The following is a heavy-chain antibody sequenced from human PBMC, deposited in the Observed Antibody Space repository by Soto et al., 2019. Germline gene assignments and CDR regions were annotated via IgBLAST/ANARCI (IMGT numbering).Heavy chain of an antibody. CDR3: AKAVRVLQQLVLSY. V-gene: IGHV1-46*01. CDR2: INPYGGAA. J-gene: IGHJ4*02. D-gene: IGHD6-13*01. CDR1: GYTFTSTW. Sequence: ASVKVSCKASGYTFTSTWMHWVRQAPGQGLEWMGIINPYGGAATYAEKFQGRVTMTRDTSTATDYMELSSLRSEDTAMYYCAKAVRVLQQLVLSYWGQGTLVTVSS.